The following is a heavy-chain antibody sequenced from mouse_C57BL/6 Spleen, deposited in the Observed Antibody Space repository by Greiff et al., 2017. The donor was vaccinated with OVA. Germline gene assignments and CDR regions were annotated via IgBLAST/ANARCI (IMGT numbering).Heavy chain of an antibody. CDR1: GYTFTSYG. CDR2: IYPRSGNT. J-gene: IGHJ2*01. D-gene: IGHD2-4*01. Sequence: QVQLKQSGAELARPGASVKLSCKASGYTFTSYGISWVKQRTGQGLEWIGEIYPRSGNTYYNEKFKGKATLTADKSSSTAYMALRSLTSEDSAVYFCARGDYDYDVYFDYWGQGTTLTVSS. V-gene: IGHV1-81*01. CDR3: ARGDYDYDVYFDY.